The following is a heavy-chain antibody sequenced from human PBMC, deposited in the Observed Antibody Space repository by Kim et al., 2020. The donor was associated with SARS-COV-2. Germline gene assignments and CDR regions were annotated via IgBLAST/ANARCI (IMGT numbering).Heavy chain of an antibody. CDR1: GSTFSSYS. V-gene: IGHV1-69*13. J-gene: IGHJ4*02. CDR3: AREGIRMPANPFDY. D-gene: IGHD2-2*01. Sequence: SVKVSCKASGSTFSSYSISWVRQAPGQGLEWMGGIIPIFGTANYAQKFQGRLTITADESTSTTYMELSSLRSEDTAVYYCAREGIRMPANPFDYWGQGTLVTVSS. CDR2: IIPIFGTA.